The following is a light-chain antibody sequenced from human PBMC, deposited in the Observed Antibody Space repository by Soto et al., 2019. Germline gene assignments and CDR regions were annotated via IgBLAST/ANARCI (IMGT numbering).Light chain of an antibody. CDR2: GAY. J-gene: IGKJ1*01. V-gene: IGKV3-15*01. Sequence: EIVLTQSPATLSLSPGERATLSCRASQSVSSNLAWYQQKPGQAPRLLIYGAYTRATGIPARFSGSGSGAEFTLTISSLQSEDFAVYYCQQYNNWPLWTXGQGTKVDIK. CDR1: QSVSSN. CDR3: QQYNNWPLWT.